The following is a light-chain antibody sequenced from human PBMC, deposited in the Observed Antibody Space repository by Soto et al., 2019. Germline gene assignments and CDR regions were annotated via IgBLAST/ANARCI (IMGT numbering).Light chain of an antibody. V-gene: IGLV2-14*01. CDR1: SSDVGGYNY. Sequence: QSVLTQPASVSGSPGQSITISCTGTSSDVGGYNYVSWYQQHPGKAPKLMIYEVSNRPSGVSNRFSGSKSGNTASLTISGLQAEDEADYYCSSYISSSTLHVVFGGGTKLTVL. CDR3: SSYISSSTLHVV. CDR2: EVS. J-gene: IGLJ2*01.